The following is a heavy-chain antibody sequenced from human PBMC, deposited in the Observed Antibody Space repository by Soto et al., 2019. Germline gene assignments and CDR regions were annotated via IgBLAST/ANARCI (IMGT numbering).Heavy chain of an antibody. CDR3: ARVTRYTRYYDILTGYLPINYYYYYMDV. Sequence: HPGGSLRLSCAASGFTFSSYWMSWVRQAPGKGLEWVANIKQDGSEKYYVDSVKGRFTISRDNAKNSLYLQMNSLRAEDTAVYYCARVTRYTRYYDILTGYLPINYYYYYMDVWGKGTTVTVSS. V-gene: IGHV3-7*01. CDR1: GFTFSSYW. D-gene: IGHD3-9*01. CDR2: IKQDGSEK. J-gene: IGHJ6*03.